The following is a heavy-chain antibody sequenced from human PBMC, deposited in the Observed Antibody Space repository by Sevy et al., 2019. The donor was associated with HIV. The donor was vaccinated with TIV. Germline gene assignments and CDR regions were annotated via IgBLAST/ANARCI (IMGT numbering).Heavy chain of an antibody. CDR1: GFTFSTYG. J-gene: IGHJ4*02. V-gene: IGHV3-33*01. CDR2: IWFDGSNT. D-gene: IGHD3-16*01. Sequence: GGYLRLSCAASGFTFSTYGMHWVRQAPGKGLEWVAVIWFDGSNTYYADSVKGRFTISRDIAKNTLHLQMNSLRAEDTAVYYRASDLEFYDYGHYWPAFMPDYWGQGTPVLVSS. CDR3: ASDLEFYDYGHYWPAFMPDY.